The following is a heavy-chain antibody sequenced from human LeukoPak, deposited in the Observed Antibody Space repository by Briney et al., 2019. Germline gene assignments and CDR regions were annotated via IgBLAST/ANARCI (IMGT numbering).Heavy chain of an antibody. CDR1: GFTFSDYY. Sequence: GGSLRLSCAASGFTFSDYYMSWIRQAPGKGLEWISYISSSGSTIYYADSVKGRFTISRDNARNSLYLQMNSLRAEDTAVYYCARERAIASRRPYCFDYWGQGNLVTVSS. D-gene: IGHD6-6*01. J-gene: IGHJ4*02. V-gene: IGHV3-11*01. CDR3: ARERAIASRRPYCFDY. CDR2: ISSSGSTI.